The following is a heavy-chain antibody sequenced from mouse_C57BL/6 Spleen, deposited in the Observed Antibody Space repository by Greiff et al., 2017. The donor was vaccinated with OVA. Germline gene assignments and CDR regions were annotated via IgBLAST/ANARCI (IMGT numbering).Heavy chain of an antibody. D-gene: IGHD1-1*01. CDR2: IYPRDGST. CDR3: ARSPLITTVENAMDY. J-gene: IGHJ4*01. CDR1: GYTFTSYD. V-gene: IGHV1-85*01. Sequence: QVQLQQSGPELVKPGASVKLSCKASGYTFTSYDINWVKQRPGRGLEWIGWIYPRDGSTKYNEKFKGKATLTVDTSSSTAYMELHSLTSEDSAVYFCARSPLITTVENAMDYWGQGTSVTVSS.